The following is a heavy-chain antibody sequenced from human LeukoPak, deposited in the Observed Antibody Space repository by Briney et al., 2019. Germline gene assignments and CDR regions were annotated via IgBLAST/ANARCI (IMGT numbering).Heavy chain of an antibody. J-gene: IGHJ6*02. Sequence: PGGSLRLSCAASGFTFSSYSMNWVRQAPGKGLEWVSSISSSSSYIYYADSVKGRFTIPRDNAKNSLYLQMNSLRAEDTAVYYCAREDIVVVPAAMTEEDYYYYGMDVWGQGITVTVSS. CDR1: GFTFSSYS. CDR3: AREDIVVVPAAMTEEDYYYYGMDV. V-gene: IGHV3-21*01. CDR2: ISSSSSYI. D-gene: IGHD2-2*01.